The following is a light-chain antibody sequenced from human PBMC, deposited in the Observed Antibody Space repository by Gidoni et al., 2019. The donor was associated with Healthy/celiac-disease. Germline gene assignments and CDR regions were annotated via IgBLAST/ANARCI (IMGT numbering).Light chain of an antibody. CDR3: SSYAGSNNLGL. J-gene: IGLJ3*02. CDR2: EVM. Sequence: QSALTQPPSASGSPGQSVTIACTGTSNDVGYYNYVSWYQQHPGNAPKIMIYEVMKRPSGVPDRFSGAKSGNTASLTVSGLQAEDEADYYCSSYAGSNNLGLFGGGTKLTVL. V-gene: IGLV2-8*01. CDR1: SNDVGYYNY.